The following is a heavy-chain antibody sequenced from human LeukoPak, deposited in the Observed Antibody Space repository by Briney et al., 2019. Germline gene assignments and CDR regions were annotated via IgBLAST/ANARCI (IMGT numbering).Heavy chain of an antibody. D-gene: IGHD2-21*01. Sequence: SETLSLTCTVSGGSISSSSYYWGWIRQPPGKGLEWIGSIYYSGSTYYNPSLKSRVTISVDTSKNQFSLKLSSVTAADTAVYYCARVLWQLNSDYFDYWGQGTLVTVSS. CDR1: GGSISSSSYY. CDR2: IYYSGST. V-gene: IGHV4-39*07. J-gene: IGHJ4*02. CDR3: ARVLWQLNSDYFDY.